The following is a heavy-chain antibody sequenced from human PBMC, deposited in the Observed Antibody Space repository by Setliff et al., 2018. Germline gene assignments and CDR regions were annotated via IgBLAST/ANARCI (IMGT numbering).Heavy chain of an antibody. Sequence: SETLSLTCTVSGASISSYSWSWIRQPPGKGLEWIGYIYTSGGTNYNPSLKSRVTISVDTSKNQFSLNRTSVTAADTAVYYCARHKVIKKEFIRLTWFDPWGQGTPVTVSS. CDR2: IYTSGGT. CDR3: ARHKVIKKEFIRLTWFDP. D-gene: IGHD3-10*01. V-gene: IGHV4-59*08. CDR1: GASISSYS. J-gene: IGHJ5*02.